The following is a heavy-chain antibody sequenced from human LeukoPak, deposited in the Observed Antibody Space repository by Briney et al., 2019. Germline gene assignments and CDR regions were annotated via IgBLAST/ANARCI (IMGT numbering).Heavy chain of an antibody. D-gene: IGHD3-10*01. J-gene: IGHJ3*02. CDR2: IKQDGSEK. Sequence: GGSLRLSWEASGLTFSSHWMSWVRKAPGKGLEWVAIIKQDGSEKDYVDSVTGRFTISRDNAKNSLYLQMNSLRAEDTAVYYCARDRGAFDIWGQGTTVTVSS. V-gene: IGHV3-7*01. CDR1: GLTFSSHW. CDR3: ARDRGAFDI.